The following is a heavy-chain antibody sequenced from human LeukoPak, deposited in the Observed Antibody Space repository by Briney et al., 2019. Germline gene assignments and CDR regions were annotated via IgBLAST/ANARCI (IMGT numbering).Heavy chain of an antibody. D-gene: IGHD6-19*01. CDR2: NYYSGST. CDR1: GGSISSYY. V-gene: IGHV4-59*01. CDR3: ASTTRIAVAVFDY. J-gene: IGHJ4*02. Sequence: SETLSLTCTVSGGSISSYYWSWIRQPPGKGLEWIGYNYYSGSTNYNPSLKSRVTISVDTSKNQFSLKLSSVTAADTAVYYCASTTRIAVAVFDYWGQGTLVTVSS.